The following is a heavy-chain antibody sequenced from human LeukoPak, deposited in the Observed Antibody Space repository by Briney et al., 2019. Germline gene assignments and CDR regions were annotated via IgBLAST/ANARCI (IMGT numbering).Heavy chain of an antibody. J-gene: IGHJ4*02. CDR3: AALVDCYDSSGYYVDY. V-gene: IGHV1-58*02. CDR2: IVVGSGNT. D-gene: IGHD3-22*01. CDR1: GFTFTRSA. Sequence: ASVKVSCKASGFTFTRSAMQWVRQARGQRLEWIGWIVVGSGNTNYAQKFQERVTISRDMSTSTAYMELSSLRSEDTAVYYCAALVDCYDSSGYYVDYWGQGTLVTVSS.